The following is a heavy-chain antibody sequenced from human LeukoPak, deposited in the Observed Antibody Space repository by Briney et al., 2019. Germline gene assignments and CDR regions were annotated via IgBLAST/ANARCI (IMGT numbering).Heavy chain of an antibody. D-gene: IGHD6-19*01. CDR2: IIPIFGTA. CDR3: ARESTVAGTDYFNY. V-gene: IGHV1-69*13. Sequence: EASVKVSCKASGGTFSSYAISWVRRAPGQGLEWMGGIIPIFGTANYAQKFQGRVTITADESTSTAYMELSSLRSEDTAVYYCARESTVAGTDYFNYWGQGTLVTVSS. J-gene: IGHJ4*02. CDR1: GGTFSSYA.